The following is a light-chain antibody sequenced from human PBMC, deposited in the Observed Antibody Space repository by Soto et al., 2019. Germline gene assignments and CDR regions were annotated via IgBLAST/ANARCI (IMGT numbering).Light chain of an antibody. CDR2: DVS. J-gene: IGLJ1*01. V-gene: IGLV2-14*01. Sequence: QSVVTQPASVSGSPGQSITISCTGTSSDVGGYNYVSWYQQHPGKAPKLMIYDVSDRPSGVFNRFSGSKSGNTASLTISGLQAEDEADYYCSSYTSGFYVFGTGTKVTVL. CDR3: SSYTSGFYV. CDR1: SSDVGGYNY.